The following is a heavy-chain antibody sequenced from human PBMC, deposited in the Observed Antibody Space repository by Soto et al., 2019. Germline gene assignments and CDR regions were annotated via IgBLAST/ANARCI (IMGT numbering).Heavy chain of an antibody. CDR2: ISWNSGSI. Sequence: GGSLRLSCAASGFTFDDYAMHWVRQAPGKGLEWVSGISWNSGSIGYADSVKGRFTISRDNAKNSLYLQMNSLRAEDTALYYCAKDSGKYSSSSGAEYFQHWGQGTLVTVSS. CDR1: GFTFDDYA. V-gene: IGHV3-9*01. J-gene: IGHJ1*01. D-gene: IGHD6-6*01. CDR3: AKDSGKYSSSSGAEYFQH.